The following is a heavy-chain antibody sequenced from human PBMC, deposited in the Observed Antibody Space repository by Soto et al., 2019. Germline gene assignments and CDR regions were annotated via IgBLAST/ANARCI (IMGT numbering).Heavy chain of an antibody. J-gene: IGHJ6*02. D-gene: IGHD7-27*01. CDR2: IYGSGST. CDR1: GDSVGGSAAMY. V-gene: IGHV4-38-2*02. Sequence: SETLSLTCTVSGDSVGGSAAMYWAWGRKPPCKELEFIGKIYGSGSTLLNSAFQSQVTFSIEPSKNHFSLNPPSVTVGDTSRYFWARGHESGDYHVMYIWGPGITVTVSS. CDR3: ARGHESGDYHVMYI.